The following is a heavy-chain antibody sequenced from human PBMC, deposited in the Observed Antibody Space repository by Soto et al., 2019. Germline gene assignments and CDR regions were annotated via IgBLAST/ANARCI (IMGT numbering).Heavy chain of an antibody. V-gene: IGHV4-39*01. Sequence: QLQLQESGPGLVKPSETLSLTCTVSGGSISSSSYYWGWIRQPPGKGLEWIGSIYYSGSTYYNPSLKSRVTISVDTSKNQFSLKLSSVTAADTAVYCCARHSYGYCTNGVCSPADIQHWGQGTLVTVSS. CDR3: ARHSYGYCTNGVCSPADIQH. D-gene: IGHD2-8*01. CDR1: GGSISSSSYY. J-gene: IGHJ1*01. CDR2: IYYSGST.